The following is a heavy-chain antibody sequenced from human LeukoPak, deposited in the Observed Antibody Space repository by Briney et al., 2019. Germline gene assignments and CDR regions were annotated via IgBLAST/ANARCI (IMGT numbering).Heavy chain of an antibody. Sequence: GGSLRLSCAASGFTFSSYWMSWVRQAPGKGLEWVANIKQDGSEKYYVGSVKGRFTISRDNAKNSLYLQMNSLRAEDTAAYYCARSRMVYYYDSSGYGDYWGQGTLVTVSS. CDR1: GFTFSSYW. CDR2: IKQDGSEK. J-gene: IGHJ4*02. V-gene: IGHV3-7*01. D-gene: IGHD3-22*01. CDR3: ARSRMVYYYDSSGYGDY.